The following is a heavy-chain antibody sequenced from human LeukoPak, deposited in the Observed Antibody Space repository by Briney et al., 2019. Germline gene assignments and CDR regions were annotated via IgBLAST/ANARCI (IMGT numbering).Heavy chain of an antibody. J-gene: IGHJ3*02. D-gene: IGHD4-11*01. CDR1: GYTFTGHY. CDR2: VNPKSGGV. V-gene: IGHV1-2*02. CDR3: ALYQSSYNNYEGAFDI. Sequence: ASVKVSCKASGYTFTGHYLHWVRQAPGQGLEWMGWVNPKSGGVHYAQKFQDRATMTRYTSISTAYMELSSLTSDDTAVYYCALYQSSYNNYEGAFDIWGQGTMVTVSS.